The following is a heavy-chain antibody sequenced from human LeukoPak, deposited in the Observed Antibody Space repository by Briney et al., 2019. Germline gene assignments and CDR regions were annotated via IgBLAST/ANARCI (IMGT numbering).Heavy chain of an antibody. V-gene: IGHV4-4*07. CDR3: GRGGWFRFDP. J-gene: IGHJ5*02. CDR2: IYTSGST. Sequence: SETLSLTCTVSGGSISSYYWSWIRQPAGKGLEWIGRIYTSGSTNYIPSLKSRVTMSVDTPKNQFSVKLSSVTAADTAVYYCGRGGWFRFDPWGQGTLVTVSS. D-gene: IGHD2-15*01. CDR1: GGSISSYY.